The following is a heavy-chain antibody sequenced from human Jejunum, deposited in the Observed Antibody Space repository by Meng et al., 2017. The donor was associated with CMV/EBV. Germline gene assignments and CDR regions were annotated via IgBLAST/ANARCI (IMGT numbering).Heavy chain of an antibody. D-gene: IGHD1-26*01. CDR2: VQSDGSRQ. Sequence: QVHVGGAGGGVVQPGGSLGLSWAASGFSFSTLGMHWVRQAPGKGLEWVAFVQSDGSRQNYAASLKGRFTISRDNSKNTLSLQMNSLRVDDTAVYFCAKEVFGRSFFDYWGQGILVTVSS. J-gene: IGHJ4*02. CDR3: AKEVFGRSFFDY. V-gene: IGHV3-30*02. CDR1: GFSFSTLG.